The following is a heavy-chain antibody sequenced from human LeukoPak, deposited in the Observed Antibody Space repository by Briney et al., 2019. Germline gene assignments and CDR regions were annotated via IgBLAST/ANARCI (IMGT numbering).Heavy chain of an antibody. CDR2: IIPIFGTA. J-gene: IGHJ6*02. Sequence: SVKVSCKASGGTFSSYAISWVRQAPGQGLEWMGGIIPIFGTANYAQKFQGRVTITADESTSTAYMKLSSLRSEDTAVYYCARALSYRGFYLVHYYYGMDVWGQGTTVTVSS. CDR3: ARALSYRGFYLVHYYYGMDV. CDR1: GGTFSSYA. D-gene: IGHD2/OR15-2a*01. V-gene: IGHV1-69*13.